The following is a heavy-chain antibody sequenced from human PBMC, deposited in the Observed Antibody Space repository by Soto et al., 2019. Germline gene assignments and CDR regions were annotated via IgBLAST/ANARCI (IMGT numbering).Heavy chain of an antibody. J-gene: IGHJ5*02. V-gene: IGHV4-31*01. CDR1: GGSISGAAYY. Sequence: QVQLQESGPGLLKPSQTLSLTCTVSGGSISGAAYYWSWIRHPPGKGLEWIGYIYYTGTTYYRPYPESLMTSSLDTSKNQFSLKLPSVTAADTAVYDCSRDTGFYGVYHWFDPWGQGTLVTVSS. CDR3: SRDTGFYGVYHWFDP. D-gene: IGHD2-8*01. CDR2: IYYTGTT.